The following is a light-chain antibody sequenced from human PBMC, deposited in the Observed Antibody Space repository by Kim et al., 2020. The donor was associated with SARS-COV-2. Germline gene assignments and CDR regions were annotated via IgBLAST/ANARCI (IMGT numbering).Light chain of an antibody. CDR3: QQYGSSPPYT. CDR1: ESVSSSY. V-gene: IGKV3-20*01. J-gene: IGKJ2*01. CDR2: AAS. Sequence: EIVLTQSPGTLSLSPGERATLSCRASESVSSSYLAWYQQKPGQAPSLLIYAASTRATGIPDRFSGSGSGTDFTLTISRLEPEDFAVYYCQQYGSSPPYTFGQGTKLEI.